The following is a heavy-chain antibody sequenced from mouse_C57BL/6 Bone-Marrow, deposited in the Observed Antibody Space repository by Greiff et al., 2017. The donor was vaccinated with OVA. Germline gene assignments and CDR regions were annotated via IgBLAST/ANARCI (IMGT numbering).Heavy chain of an antibody. Sequence: VMLMESGAELVRPGTSVKVSCKASGYAFTNYLIEWVKQRPGQGLEWIGVINPGSGGTNYNEKFKGKATLTADKSSSTAYMQLSSLTSEDSAVYFCARGGIYYGSSFYWYFDVWGTGTTVTVSS. CDR3: ARGGIYYGSSFYWYFDV. D-gene: IGHD1-1*01. CDR2: INPGSGGT. CDR1: GYAFTNYL. V-gene: IGHV1-54*01. J-gene: IGHJ1*03.